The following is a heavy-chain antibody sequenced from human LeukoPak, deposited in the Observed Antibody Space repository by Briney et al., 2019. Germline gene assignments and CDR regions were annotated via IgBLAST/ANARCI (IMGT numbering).Heavy chain of an antibody. D-gene: IGHD6-13*01. V-gene: IGHV4-34*01. J-gene: IGHJ1*01. CDR2: INHSGST. CDR1: GGSFSGYY. CDR3: ARGKTAAGGYFQH. Sequence: SETLSLTCAVYGGSFSGYYWSWIRQPPGKGLEWIGEINHSGSTNYNPSLKSRVTISVDTSKNQFSLKLSSVTAADTAVYYCARGKTAAGGYFQHWGQGTLVTVSS.